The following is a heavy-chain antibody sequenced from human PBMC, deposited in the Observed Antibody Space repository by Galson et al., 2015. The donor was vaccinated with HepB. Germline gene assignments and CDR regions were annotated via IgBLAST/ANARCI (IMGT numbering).Heavy chain of an antibody. V-gene: IGHV3-30-3*01. J-gene: IGHJ6*02. CDR3: ARAKYYDFWSGLVPGGMDV. CDR1: GFTFSSYA. Sequence: SLRLSCAASGFTFSSYAMHWVRQAPGKGLEWVAVISYDGSNKYYADSVKGRFTISRDNSKNTLYLQMNSLRAEDTAVYYCARAKYYDFWSGLVPGGMDVWGQGTTVTVSS. CDR2: ISYDGSNK. D-gene: IGHD3-3*01.